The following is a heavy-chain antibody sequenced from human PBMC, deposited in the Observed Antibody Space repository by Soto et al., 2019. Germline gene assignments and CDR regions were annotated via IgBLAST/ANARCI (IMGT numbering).Heavy chain of an antibody. CDR2: IYYSGST. J-gene: IGHJ5*02. V-gene: IGHV4-59*01. CDR1: GGSISSYY. Sequence: SETLSLTGTVSGGSISSYYWSWIRQPPGKRLEWIGYIYYSGSTNYNPSLKSRGTISVDTSKNQFSLKLSSVTAADTAVYYSASEVAAAGSPPLYNWFDPSGQGTLVTVSS. D-gene: IGHD6-13*01. CDR3: ASEVAAAGSPPLYNWFDP.